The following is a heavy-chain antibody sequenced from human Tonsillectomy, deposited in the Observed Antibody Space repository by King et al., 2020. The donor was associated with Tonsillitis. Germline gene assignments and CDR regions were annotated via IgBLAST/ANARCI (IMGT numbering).Heavy chain of an antibody. D-gene: IGHD3-10*01. CDR1: GGSISSYY. CDR3: VRAVCQVFASGTSMDYGFDP. Sequence: QLQESGPGLVKPSETLSLSCTVSGGSISSYYWSWIRQPPGQGLEWIGYVYYTGSTNSNPSLKSRVSMSVDTSKNQFSLKLTSVTSADTAVYYCVRAVCQVFASGTSMDYGFDPWGQGTLVTVSS. V-gene: IGHV4-59*01. CDR2: VYYTGST. J-gene: IGHJ5*02.